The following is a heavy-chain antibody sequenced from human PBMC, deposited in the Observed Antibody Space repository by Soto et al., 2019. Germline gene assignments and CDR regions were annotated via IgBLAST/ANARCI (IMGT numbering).Heavy chain of an antibody. Sequence: ASVKVSCKASGYTFTSYGISWVRQAPGQGLEWLGWISPYNGKTKYAQKFQGRVTMTTDSSTSTAYMELRSLRSDDTAVYYCARDSSTGTCYYCYFDYWGQGTVVTVS. V-gene: IGHV1-18*01. CDR1: GYTFTSYG. D-gene: IGHD2-15*01. CDR3: ARDSSTGTCYYCYFDY. J-gene: IGHJ4*02. CDR2: ISPYNGKT.